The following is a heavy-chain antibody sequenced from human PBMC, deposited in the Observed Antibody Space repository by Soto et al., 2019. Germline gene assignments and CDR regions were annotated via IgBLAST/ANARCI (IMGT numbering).Heavy chain of an antibody. D-gene: IGHD4-17*01. CDR2: ISAYNGNT. J-gene: IGHJ6*02. V-gene: IGHV1-18*01. CDR3: ESDLERLDYYYGMDV. CDR1: GYTFTSYG. Sequence: GASVKVSCKASGYTFTSYGISWVRHAPGQGLEWMGWISAYNGNTNYARKLQGRVTMTTDTSTSTAYMELKSLRSDDTAVYYCESDLERLDYYYGMDVWGQGTTVTVSS.